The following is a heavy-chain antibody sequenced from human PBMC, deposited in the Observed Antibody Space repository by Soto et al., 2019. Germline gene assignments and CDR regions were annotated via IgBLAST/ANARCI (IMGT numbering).Heavy chain of an antibody. CDR1: GFIFRTNG. Sequence: GGSLRLSCSVSGFIFRTNGVSWVRQAPGKGLEWVSSIGGSDGGTYYADSVKARFTISRDKAKDTLYLEMNSLKVEDTALYYCAKGGVIATFGGVVVPYYFDSWGQGTPVTVSS. CDR2: IGGSDGGT. J-gene: IGHJ4*02. CDR3: AKGGVIATFGGVVVPYYFDS. D-gene: IGHD3-16*02. V-gene: IGHV3-23*01.